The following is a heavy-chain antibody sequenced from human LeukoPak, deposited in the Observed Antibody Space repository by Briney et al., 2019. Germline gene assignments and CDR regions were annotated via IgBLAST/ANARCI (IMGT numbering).Heavy chain of an antibody. J-gene: IGHJ4*02. V-gene: IGHV1-8*01. D-gene: IGHD5-18*01. Sequence: ASVKVSCKASGYTFTSYDINWVRQATGQGLEWMGWMNPNSGNTGYAQKFQGRVTMTRNTSISTAYMELSSLRSEDTAVYYCARVGGYSYGQNYWGQGTLVTVSS. CDR1: GYTFTSYD. CDR3: ARVGGYSYGQNY. CDR2: MNPNSGNT.